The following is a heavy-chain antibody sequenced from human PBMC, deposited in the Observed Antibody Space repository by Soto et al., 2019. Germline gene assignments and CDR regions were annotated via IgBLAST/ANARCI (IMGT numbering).Heavy chain of an antibody. V-gene: IGHV3-30-3*01. Sequence: PGGSLRLSCAASGFTFSSYAMHWVRQAPGKGLEWVAVISYDGSNKYYADSVKGRFTISRDNSKNTLYLQMNSLRAEDTAVYYWARDGNINYGGKVDSYYGMAVCGQGSTVT. J-gene: IGHJ6*02. CDR2: ISYDGSNK. CDR3: ARDGNINYGGKVDSYYGMAV. CDR1: GFTFSSYA. D-gene: IGHD4-17*01.